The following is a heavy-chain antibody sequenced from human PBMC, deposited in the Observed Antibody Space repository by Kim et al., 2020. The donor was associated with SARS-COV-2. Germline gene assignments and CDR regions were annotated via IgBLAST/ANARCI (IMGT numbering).Heavy chain of an antibody. V-gene: IGHV4-34*01. CDR3: ARERATTHALGTYYYYDG. Sequence: SETLSLTCAVYGGSFSGYYWSWIRQPPGKGLEWIGEINHSGSTNYNPSLKSRVTISVDTSKNQFSLKLSSVTAADTAVYYCARERATTHALGTYYYYDG. CDR1: GGSFSGYY. CDR2: INHSGST. J-gene: IGHJ6*01. D-gene: IGHD5-12*01.